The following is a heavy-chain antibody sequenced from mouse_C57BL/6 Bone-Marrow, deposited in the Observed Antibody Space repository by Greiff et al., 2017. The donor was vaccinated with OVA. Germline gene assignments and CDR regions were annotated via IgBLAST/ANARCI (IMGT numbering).Heavy chain of an antibody. D-gene: IGHD2-14*01. CDR3: ARMRYWRYFDV. J-gene: IGHJ1*03. Sequence: QVQLQQSGAELARPGASVKLSCKASGYTFTSYGISWVKQRTGQGLEWIGEIYPRSGNTYYNEKFKGKATLTADKSSSTAYMELRSLTSEDAAVYVCARMRYWRYFDVWGTGTTVTVSS. CDR2: IYPRSGNT. CDR1: GYTFTSYG. V-gene: IGHV1-81*01.